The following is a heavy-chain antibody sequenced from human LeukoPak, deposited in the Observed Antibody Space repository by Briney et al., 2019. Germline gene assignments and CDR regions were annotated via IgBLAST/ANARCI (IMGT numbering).Heavy chain of an antibody. J-gene: IGHJ5*02. D-gene: IGHD3-10*01. CDR2: IIPIFGTA. CDR3: ARGSNYYGSGSYPFDP. Sequence: SVKVSCKASGGTFSGYAISWVRQAPGQGLEWMGGIIPIFGTANYAQKFQGRVTITADESTSTAYMELSSLRSEDTAVYYCARGSNYYGSGSYPFDPWGQGTLVTVSS. CDR1: GGTFSGYA. V-gene: IGHV1-69*13.